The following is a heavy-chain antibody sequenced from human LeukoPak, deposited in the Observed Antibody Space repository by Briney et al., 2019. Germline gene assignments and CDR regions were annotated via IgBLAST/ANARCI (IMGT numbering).Heavy chain of an antibody. CDR3: ARVATTTNPPQRPFDY. J-gene: IGHJ4*02. D-gene: IGHD5-12*01. Sequence: SETLSLTCVVSGYSISSGYYWGWIRQPPGKGLEWIGSIYYSGSTYYNPSLKSRVTISVDTSKNQFSLKLSSVTAADTAVYYCARVATTTNPPQRPFDYWGQGTLVTVSS. V-gene: IGHV4-38-2*01. CDR1: GYSISSGYY. CDR2: IYYSGST.